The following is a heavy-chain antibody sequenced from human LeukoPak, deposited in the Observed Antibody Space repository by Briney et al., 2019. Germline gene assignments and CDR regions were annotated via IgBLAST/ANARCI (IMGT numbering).Heavy chain of an antibody. J-gene: IGHJ6*03. CDR3: ARERVVGASYYYYYMDV. CDR1: GGSISSSSYY. CDR2: IYYSGST. D-gene: IGHD1-26*01. V-gene: IGHV4-39*07. Sequence: SETLSLTCTASGGSISSSSYYWGWIRQPPGKGLEWIGSIYYSGSTYYNPSLKSRVTISVDTSKNQFSLKLSSVTAADTAVYYCARERVVGASYYYYYMDVWGKGTTVTVSS.